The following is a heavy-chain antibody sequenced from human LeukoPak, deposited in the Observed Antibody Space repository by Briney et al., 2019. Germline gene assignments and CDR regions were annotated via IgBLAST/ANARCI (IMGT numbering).Heavy chain of an antibody. CDR1: GSTFSSYG. J-gene: IGHJ3*02. CDR2: ISYDGTEI. CDR3: ATSGYDWNGNAFDN. D-gene: IGHD1-1*01. V-gene: IGHV3-30*03. Sequence: GRSLRLSCAASGSTFSSYGIHWVRQPPGKGLAWVAAISYDGTEIHFAESVRGRFTISRDNSQNTLYLRMNSLRVEDTAVYYCATSGYDWNGNAFDNWGQGTMVTVSS.